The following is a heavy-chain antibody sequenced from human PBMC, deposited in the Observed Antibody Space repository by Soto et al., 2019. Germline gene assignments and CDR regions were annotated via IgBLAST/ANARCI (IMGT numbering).Heavy chain of an antibody. Sequence: SETLSLTCAVSGYSISSGYYWGWIRQPPGKGLEWIGSIYHSGSTYYNPSLKSRVTISVETSKNQFSLKLSSVTAADTAVYYCAREVAAGQDDWFDPWGQGTLVT. CDR1: GYSISSGYY. CDR3: AREVAAGQDDWFDP. J-gene: IGHJ5*02. CDR2: IYHSGST. V-gene: IGHV4-38-2*02. D-gene: IGHD2-15*01.